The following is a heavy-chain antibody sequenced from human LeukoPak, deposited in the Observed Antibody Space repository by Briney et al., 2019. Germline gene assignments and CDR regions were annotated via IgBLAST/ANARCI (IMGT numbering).Heavy chain of an antibody. CDR3: ATVADCSSTSCYSLFD. V-gene: IGHV1-18*01. J-gene: IGHJ4*02. Sequence: GASVKVSCKASGYTFTSYGISWVRQAPGQGLEWMGWISAYNGNTNYAQKLQGRVTMTTDTSTDTAYMELSSLRSEDTAVYYCATVADCSSTSCYSLFDWGQGTLVTVSS. CDR1: GYTFTSYG. D-gene: IGHD2-2*01. CDR2: ISAYNGNT.